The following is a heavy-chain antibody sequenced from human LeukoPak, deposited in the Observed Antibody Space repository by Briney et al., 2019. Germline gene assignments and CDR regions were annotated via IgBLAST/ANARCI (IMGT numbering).Heavy chain of an antibody. Sequence: PGGSLRLSCVASGFTFNTYAMSWVRQAPGKGLEWVSGISVSGGRTDYADSVKGRFTISRDNSKNTLYLQMNSLRAEDTAVYYCAKRGPGYDKSTYPPHYFDYWGQGTLVTGSS. D-gene: IGHD3-22*01. CDR2: ISVSGGRT. V-gene: IGHV3-23*01. CDR3: AKRGPGYDKSTYPPHYFDY. CDR1: GFTFNTYA. J-gene: IGHJ4*02.